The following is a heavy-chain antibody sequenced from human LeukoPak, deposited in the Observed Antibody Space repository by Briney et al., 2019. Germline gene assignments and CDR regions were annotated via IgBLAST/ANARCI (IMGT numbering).Heavy chain of an antibody. J-gene: IGHJ6*03. CDR3: ARESRGYDILTGKYHRGYYSYYMDV. V-gene: IGHV3-7*01. D-gene: IGHD3-9*01. Sequence: GGSLRLSCAASGFTFNSYWMSWVRQTPGKGLEWVANIKQDVNEKYYVDSVKGRFTICRDNAKNSLYLQMNSLRAEDTAVYYCARESRGYDILTGKYHRGYYSYYMDVGGKGTTVTVSS. CDR1: GFTFNSYW. CDR2: IKQDVNEK.